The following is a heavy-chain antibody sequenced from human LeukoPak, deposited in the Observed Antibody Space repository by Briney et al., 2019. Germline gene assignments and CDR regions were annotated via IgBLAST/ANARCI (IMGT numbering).Heavy chain of an antibody. J-gene: IGHJ6*02. V-gene: IGHV4-30-2*01. CDR3: VRVRGCGSAGCFGSDGMDV. D-gene: IGHD2-2*01. Sequence: PSETLSLTCAVSGGSITSGGYSWSWIRQPPGEGLELIGYIYHTGTTYYNPSLQSRVTISVDRSKNQFSLRLNSVTAADTAVYFCVRVRGCGSAGCFGSDGMDVWGQGTTVTVSS. CDR1: GGSITSGGYS. CDR2: IYHTGTT.